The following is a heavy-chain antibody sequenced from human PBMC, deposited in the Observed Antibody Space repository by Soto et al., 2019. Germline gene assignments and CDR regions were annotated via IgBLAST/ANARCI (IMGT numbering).Heavy chain of an antibody. CDR1: GYTFTSYG. Sequence: QVQLVQSGAEVKKPGASVKVSCKASGYTFTSYGISWVRQAPGQGLEWMGWISAYNGNTNYAQKLQGRVTMTTDTSTSTAYMELRSLSSDDTAVDYCARDDANYYDSSGYLPTGDYWGQGTLVTVSS. V-gene: IGHV1-18*01. CDR3: ARDDANYYDSSGYLPTGDY. CDR2: ISAYNGNT. D-gene: IGHD3-22*01. J-gene: IGHJ4*02.